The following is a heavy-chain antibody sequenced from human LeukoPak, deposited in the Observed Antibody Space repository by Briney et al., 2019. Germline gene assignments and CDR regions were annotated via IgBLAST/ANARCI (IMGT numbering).Heavy chain of an antibody. CDR3: AKVGGSGNVNYYYYGMDV. Sequence: RPGRSLRLSCAASGFTFSSYGMHWVRQAPGKGLEWVAVISYDGSNKYYADSVKGRFTISRDNSKNTLYLQMNSLRAEDTAVYYCAKVGGSGNVNYYYYGMDVWGKGTTVTVSS. J-gene: IGHJ6*04. CDR1: GFTFSSYG. D-gene: IGHD3-10*01. V-gene: IGHV3-30*18. CDR2: ISYDGSNK.